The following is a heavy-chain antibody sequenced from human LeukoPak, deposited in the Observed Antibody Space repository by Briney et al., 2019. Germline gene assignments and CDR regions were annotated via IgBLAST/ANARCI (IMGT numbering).Heavy chain of an antibody. J-gene: IGHJ6*03. CDR2: VDPEDGET. V-gene: IGHV1-24*01. Sequence: GASVKVSCKVSGHTLTEISMHWVRQAPGKGFEWMGGVDPEDGETIYAQKLQGRVTMTEDTSTDTAYMELSSLRSEDTAVYYCAREMDGGWYYMDVWGKGTTVTVSS. CDR3: AREMDGGWYYMDV. D-gene: IGHD6-19*01. CDR1: GHTLTEIS.